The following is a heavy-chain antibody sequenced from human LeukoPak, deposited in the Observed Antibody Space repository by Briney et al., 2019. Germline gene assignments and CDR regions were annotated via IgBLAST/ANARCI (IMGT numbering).Heavy chain of an antibody. CDR2: IYYSGSN. CDR3: AGCSGGSPIDAFHI. J-gene: IGHJ3*02. Sequence: SETLSLTCTVSGGSINSGAYYWSWIRQHPGKGLEWIGYIYYSGSNYYNPSLKSRVTISVDTSKNQFSLKLSSVTAADTAVYYCAGCSGGSPIDAFHIWGQGAMVTVSS. V-gene: IGHV4-31*03. CDR1: GGSINSGAYY. D-gene: IGHD2-15*01.